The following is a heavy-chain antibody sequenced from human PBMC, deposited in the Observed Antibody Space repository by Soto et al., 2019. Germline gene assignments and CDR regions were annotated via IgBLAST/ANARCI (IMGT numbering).Heavy chain of an antibody. CDR1: GFTFSSYA. Sequence: PGGSLRLSCAASGFTFSSYAMSWVRQAPGKGLEWVSAISGSGGSTYYADSVKGRFTNPDTSKNQFSLQLNSVTPEDTAVYYCARDAETITGTTTFDYWGQGTLVTVSS. V-gene: IGHV3-23*01. D-gene: IGHD1-7*01. CDR3: ARDAETITGTTTFDY. CDR2: ISGSGGST. J-gene: IGHJ4*02.